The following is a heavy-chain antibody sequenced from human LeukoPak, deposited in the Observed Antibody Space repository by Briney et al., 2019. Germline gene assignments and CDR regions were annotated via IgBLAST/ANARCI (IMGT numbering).Heavy chain of an antibody. Sequence: PGGSLRLSCAASGFSFNTYAMQWVRQAPGEGVEWVALIWHDGSHKLYTNSGRGQFTISRDNEKNTLYLQMNSLRAEDTAVYYCAKDRNGGSYYVEYFQHWGQGTLVTVSS. CDR3: AKDRNGGSYYVEYFQH. CDR1: GFSFNTYA. CDR2: IWHDGSHK. D-gene: IGHD1-26*01. J-gene: IGHJ1*01. V-gene: IGHV3-33*06.